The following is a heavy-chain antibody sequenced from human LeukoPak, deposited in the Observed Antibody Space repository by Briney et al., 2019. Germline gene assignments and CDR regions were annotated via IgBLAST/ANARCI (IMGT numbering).Heavy chain of an antibody. CDR2: INPNSGGT. V-gene: IGHV1-2*02. J-gene: IGHJ4*02. Sequence: ASVKVSCKASGYTFTGYYMHWVRQAPGQGLEWMGWINPNSGGTNYAQKFQGRVTMTRDTSISTAYMELSRLRSDDTAVYYCARTVRGYSYAFFDYWGQGTLVTVSS. D-gene: IGHD5-18*01. CDR1: GYTFTGYY. CDR3: ARTVRGYSYAFFDY.